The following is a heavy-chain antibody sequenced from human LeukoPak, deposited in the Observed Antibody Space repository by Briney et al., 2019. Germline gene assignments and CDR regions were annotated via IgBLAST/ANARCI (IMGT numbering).Heavy chain of an antibody. CDR1: GFTFSSSG. V-gene: IGHV3-30*02. CDR3: AKDRGLFGVVALDF. D-gene: IGHD3-3*01. CDR2: IRYDGSNK. J-gene: IGHJ4*02. Sequence: GGSLRLSCAASGFTFSSSGMHWVRQAPGKGLEWVAFIRYDGSNKYYADSVKGRFTISRDNSMNTLYLQMNSLRAEDTALYYCAKDRGLFGVVALDFWGQGTPVTVSS.